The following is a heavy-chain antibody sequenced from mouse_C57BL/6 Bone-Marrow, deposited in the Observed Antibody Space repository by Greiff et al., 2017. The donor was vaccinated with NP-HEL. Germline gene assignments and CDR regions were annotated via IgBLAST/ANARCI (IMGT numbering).Heavy chain of an antibody. CDR2: IYPGDGDT. V-gene: IGHV1-82*01. J-gene: IGHJ3*01. CDR3: ARTTVVEY. D-gene: IGHD1-1*01. Sequence: QVQLQQSGPELVKPGASVKISCKASGYAFSSSWMNWVKQRPGKGLEWIGRIYPGDGDTNYNGKFKGKATLTADKSSSTAYMQLSSLTSEDSAVYFCARTTVVEYWGQGTLVTVSA. CDR1: GYAFSSSW.